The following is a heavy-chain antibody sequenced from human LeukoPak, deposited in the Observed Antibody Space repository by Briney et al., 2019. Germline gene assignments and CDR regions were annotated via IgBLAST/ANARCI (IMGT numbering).Heavy chain of an antibody. CDR1: GFTVSAYA. D-gene: IGHD1-26*01. V-gene: IGHV3-23*01. J-gene: IGHJ4*02. CDR3: AKVESEWEPAGHIDY. CDR2: IYDDNT. Sequence: GVSLRLSCAASGFTVSAYAMAWVRQAPGKGLEWVSTIYDDNTYYADSVKGRFAISTDNSKNTLYLQMNSLRAEDTAVYYCAKVESEWEPAGHIDYWGQGTLVTVSS.